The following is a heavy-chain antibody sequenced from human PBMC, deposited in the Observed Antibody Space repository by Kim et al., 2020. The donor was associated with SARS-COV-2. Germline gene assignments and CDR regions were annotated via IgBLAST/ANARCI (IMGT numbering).Heavy chain of an antibody. CDR1: GFTFSNAW. V-gene: IGHV3-15*01. CDR3: TTGVMITFGGVIVIPDFHYYHGMDA. J-gene: IGHJ6*02. CDR2: IKSETDDGTT. Sequence: GGSLRLSCAASGFTFSNAWMSWVRQAPGKGLEWVGRIKSETDDGTTDYAATGKGRFTISRDDSKNMLYLQMNSLKTEDTAVYYCTTGVMITFGGVIVIPDFHYYHGMDAWGPGTTVTVSS. D-gene: IGHD3-16*02.